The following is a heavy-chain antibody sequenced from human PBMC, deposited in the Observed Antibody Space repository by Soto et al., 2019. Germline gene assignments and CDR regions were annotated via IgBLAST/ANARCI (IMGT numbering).Heavy chain of an antibody. V-gene: IGHV3-30-3*01. CDR2: ISYDGSNK. J-gene: IGHJ6*02. CDR3: ARQDGITMIVVVIAHYYGMDV. Sequence: GGSLRLSCAASGFTFSSYAMHWVRQAPGKGLEWVAVISYDGSNKYYADSVKGRFTISRDNSKNTLYLQMNSLRAEDTAVYYCARQDGITMIVVVIAHYYGMDVRGQGTTVTVSS. D-gene: IGHD3-22*01. CDR1: GFTFSSYA.